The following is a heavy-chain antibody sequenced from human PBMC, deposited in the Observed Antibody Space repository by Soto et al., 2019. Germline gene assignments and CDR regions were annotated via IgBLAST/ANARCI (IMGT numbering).Heavy chain of an antibody. CDR2: IYYSGST. Sequence: QVQLQESGPGLVEPSQTLSLTCTVSGGSISSGGYYWSWIRQHPGKGLEWIGYIYYSGSTYYNPSLKSRVTISVDTSKNQFSLKLSSVTAADTAVYYCARDGDYYDSRFDASDIWGQGTMVTVSS. CDR3: ARDGDYYDSRFDASDI. D-gene: IGHD3-22*01. V-gene: IGHV4-31*03. J-gene: IGHJ3*02. CDR1: GGSISSGGYY.